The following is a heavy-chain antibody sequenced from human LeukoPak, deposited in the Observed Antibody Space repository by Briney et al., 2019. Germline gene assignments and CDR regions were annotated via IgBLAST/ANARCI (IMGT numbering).Heavy chain of an antibody. V-gene: IGHV3-48*01. Sequence: GGSLRLSCAASGFTFSSYSMNWVRQAPGKGLEWVSYISSSSSTIYYADSVKGRFTISRDNAKNSLYLQMNSLRAEDTAVYYCARASPPPLRYFDWYHYYYYMDVWGKGTTVTVSS. CDR2: ISSSSSTI. J-gene: IGHJ6*03. D-gene: IGHD3-9*01. CDR3: ARASPPPLRYFDWYHYYYYMDV. CDR1: GFTFSSYS.